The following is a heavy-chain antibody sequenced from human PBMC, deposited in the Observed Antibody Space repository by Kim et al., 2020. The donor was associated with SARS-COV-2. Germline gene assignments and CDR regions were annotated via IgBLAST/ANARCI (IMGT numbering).Heavy chain of an antibody. V-gene: IGHV2-70*11. CDR3: ARRRGTVTTRSQAYDYCMDV. J-gene: IGHJ6*03. CDR1: GFSLSTRGMC. D-gene: IGHD1-7*01. Sequence: SGPTLVNPTETLTLTCTFSGFSLSTRGMCVTWIREPPGKALEWLARIDWDDDKYYNTSLKTRLTISKDTSKNQVVLTMTNMDPVDTATYYCARRRGTVTTRSQAYDYCMDVWGKGTTVTVSS. CDR2: IDWDDDK.